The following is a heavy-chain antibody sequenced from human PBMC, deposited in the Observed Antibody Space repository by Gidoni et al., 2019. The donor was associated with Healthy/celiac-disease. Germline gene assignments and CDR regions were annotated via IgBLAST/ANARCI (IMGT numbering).Heavy chain of an antibody. CDR3: ARVGKNCGGDCYGEGFDY. D-gene: IGHD2-21*01. J-gene: IGHJ4*02. CDR1: GFTFSTYS. CDR2: ISSSSSYI. V-gene: IGHV3-21*01. Sequence: EVQLVESGGGLVKPGGSLRLSCAASGFTFSTYSMTWVRQAPGKGLEWVSSISSSSSYIYYADSVKGRFTISRDNAKNSLYLQMNSLRAEDTAVYYCARVGKNCGGDCYGEGFDYWGQGTLVTVSS.